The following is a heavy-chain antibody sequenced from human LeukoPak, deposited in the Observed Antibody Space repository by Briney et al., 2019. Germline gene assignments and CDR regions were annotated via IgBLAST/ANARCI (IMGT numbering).Heavy chain of an antibody. CDR2: IKQDGSEK. V-gene: IGHV3-7*01. D-gene: IGHD6-13*01. CDR3: ARDRWQQLVFFDY. J-gene: IGHJ4*02. CDR1: GFTFSSYW. Sequence: GGSLRLSCAASGFTFSSYWMSWVRQDPGKGLEWVANIKQDGSEKYYVDSVKGRFTISRDNAKNSLYLQMNSLRAEDTAVYYCARDRWQQLVFFDYWGQGTLVTVSS.